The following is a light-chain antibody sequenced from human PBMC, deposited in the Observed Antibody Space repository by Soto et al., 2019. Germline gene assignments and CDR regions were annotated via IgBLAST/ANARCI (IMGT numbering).Light chain of an antibody. V-gene: IGKV1-8*01. CDR2: AAS. J-gene: IGKJ1*01. Sequence: AIRMTQSPSSFSASTGDRVTLTCRASQGISSYLAWYQQKPGKAPKLLIYAASTLQSGVPSRFSGSGCGTDFTLTISCLQSEDFATYYCQQYYSYPRGTFGQGTKVDIK. CDR1: QGISSY. CDR3: QQYYSYPRGT.